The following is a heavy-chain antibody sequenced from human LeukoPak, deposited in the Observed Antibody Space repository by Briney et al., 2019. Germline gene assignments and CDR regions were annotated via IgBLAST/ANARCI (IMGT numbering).Heavy chain of an antibody. CDR1: GYSISSGYY. CDR2: IYHSGST. Sequence: PSETLSLTCTVSGYSISSGYYWGWIRQPPGKGLEWIGSIYHSGSTYYNPSLKSRVTISVDTSKNQFSLKLSSVTAADTAVYYCARGKLDAFDIWGQGTMVTVSS. V-gene: IGHV4-38-2*02. J-gene: IGHJ3*02. CDR3: ARGKLDAFDI. D-gene: IGHD6-6*01.